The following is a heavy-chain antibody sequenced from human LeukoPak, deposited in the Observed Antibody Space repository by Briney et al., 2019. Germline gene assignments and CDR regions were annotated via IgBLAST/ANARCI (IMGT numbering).Heavy chain of an antibody. Sequence: GGSLRLSCVASGFTFSSNWMHWVRQAPGRGLVWVSRINSDGSSTSYADSVKGRLTISRDNAKNTLYLQMNSLRAEDTAVYFCASPGATSKFDYWGQGTQVTVTS. V-gene: IGHV3-74*01. CDR1: GFTFSSNW. CDR3: ASPGATSKFDY. D-gene: IGHD1-26*01. CDR2: INSDGSST. J-gene: IGHJ4*02.